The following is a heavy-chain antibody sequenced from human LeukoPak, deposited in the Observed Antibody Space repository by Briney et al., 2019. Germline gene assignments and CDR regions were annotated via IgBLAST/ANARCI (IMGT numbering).Heavy chain of an antibody. V-gene: IGHV1-69*13. CDR3: ARVGTFDSSGYYPSYWYFDL. CDR1: GGTFSSYA. D-gene: IGHD3-22*01. CDR2: IIPIFGTA. Sequence: SVKVSCKASGGTFSSYAIGWVRQAPGQGLEWMGGIIPIFGTANYAQKFQGGVTITADESTSTAYMELSSLRSEDTAVYYCARVGTFDSSGYYPSYWYFDLWGRGTLVTVSS. J-gene: IGHJ2*01.